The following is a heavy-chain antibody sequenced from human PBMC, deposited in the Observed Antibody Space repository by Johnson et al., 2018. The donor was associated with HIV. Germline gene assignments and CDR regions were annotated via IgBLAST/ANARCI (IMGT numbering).Heavy chain of an antibody. D-gene: IGHD1-26*01. CDR3: ARVLAGRENAFDI. V-gene: IGHV3-30-3*01. Sequence: QVQLVESGGGVVQPGRSLRLSCAASGFTFSTYAIHWVRQAPGKGLEWVAIISYDGSNKYYADSVKGRFTISRDNSKNTLYLQMNSLRAEDTAICYCARVLAGRENAFDIWGKGKMVTVSS. CDR1: GFTFSTYA. J-gene: IGHJ3*02. CDR2: ISYDGSNK.